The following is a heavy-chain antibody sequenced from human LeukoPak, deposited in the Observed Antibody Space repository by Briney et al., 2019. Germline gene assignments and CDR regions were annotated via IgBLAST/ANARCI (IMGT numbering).Heavy chain of an antibody. J-gene: IGHJ4*02. CDR3: EGGGGNKGCDL. V-gene: IGHV3-33*01. Sequence: PGRSLRLSCAASGFTFSSHGMHWVRQAPGKGLEWVAVIWYDGSNTYYADSVKGRFAISRDNSKNMLYLQMNSLRDEDTAVYHFEGGGGNKGCDLWGQGTLVTVS. CDR1: GFTFSSHG. CDR2: IWYDGSNT. D-gene: IGHD3-16*01.